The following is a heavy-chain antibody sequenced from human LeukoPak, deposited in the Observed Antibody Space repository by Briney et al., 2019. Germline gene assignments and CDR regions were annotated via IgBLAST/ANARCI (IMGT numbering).Heavy chain of an antibody. CDR2: IYSDGSVR. J-gene: IGHJ4*02. Sequence: GGSLRLSCTASGFTFSSYWMHWVRQVPGKGLVWVSRIYSDGSVRTYADSVEGRSTISRDNAKNTVYLQMNSLRAEDTAVYYCTRAGMVTGLDYWGRETLVTVSS. V-gene: IGHV3-74*01. CDR3: TRAGMVTGLDY. D-gene: IGHD2-21*02. CDR1: GFTFSSYW.